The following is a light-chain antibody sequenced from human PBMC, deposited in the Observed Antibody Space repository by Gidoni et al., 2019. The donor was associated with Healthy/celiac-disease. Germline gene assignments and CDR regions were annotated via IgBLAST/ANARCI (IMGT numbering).Light chain of an antibody. J-gene: IGKJ1*01. V-gene: IGKV2-28*01. Sequence: VMSQPPLSLPVTPGEPASISCRSSQSLLHSNGYNYLDWYLQKPGQSPQLLIYLGSNRASGVPDRFSGSGSGTDFTLKISRVEAEDVGVYYCMQALQTPWTFGQGTKVEIK. CDR2: LGS. CDR3: MQALQTPWT. CDR1: QSLLHSNGYNY.